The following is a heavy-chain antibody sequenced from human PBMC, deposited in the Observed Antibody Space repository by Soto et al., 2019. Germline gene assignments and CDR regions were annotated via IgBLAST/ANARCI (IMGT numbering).Heavy chain of an antibody. J-gene: IGHJ6*02. CDR2: IIPMFGTA. Sequence: SVKVSCKASGGTLSSYAMNWVRQAPGQGLEWMGGIIPMFGTADYAQKFQGRVTITADESTSTAYMELSSLRSEDTAVYYCARPVLMDTGMRYYYGMDVWGQGTTVTVSS. CDR3: ARPVLMDTGMRYYYGMDV. V-gene: IGHV1-69*13. CDR1: GGTLSSYA. D-gene: IGHD5-18*01.